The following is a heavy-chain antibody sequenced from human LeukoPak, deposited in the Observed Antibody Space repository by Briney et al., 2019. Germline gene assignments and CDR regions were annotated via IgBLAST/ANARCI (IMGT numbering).Heavy chain of an antibody. CDR3: ARDYYRSLDY. CDR1: GFTFSSYW. CDR2: INSDGSAT. Sequence: GGSLRLSCAASGFTFSSYWMSWVRQAPGKGLMWVSQINSDGSATSCADPVKGRCTISRDNAKNMLYLEMNSLRVEDTAVYYCARDYYRSLDYWGQGTLATVSS. J-gene: IGHJ4*02. D-gene: IGHD3-22*01. V-gene: IGHV3-74*01.